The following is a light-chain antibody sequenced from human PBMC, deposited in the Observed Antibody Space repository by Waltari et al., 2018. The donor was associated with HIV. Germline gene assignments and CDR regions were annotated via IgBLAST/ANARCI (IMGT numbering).Light chain of an antibody. Sequence: EVVLTQAPSTLSVSLGEGASLSCRASQNIPNKLGWYQQKPGQSPRLLIYDASRRATASPDRFSGSGSGTEFNLTISRLLFEDVAVYVCQQYKNWPETFGQGTQVEIK. CDR1: QNIPNK. J-gene: IGKJ1*01. CDR3: QQYKNWPET. V-gene: IGKV3D-15*01. CDR2: DAS.